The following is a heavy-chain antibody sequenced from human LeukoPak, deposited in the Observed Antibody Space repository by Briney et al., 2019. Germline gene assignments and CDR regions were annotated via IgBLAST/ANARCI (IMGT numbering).Heavy chain of an antibody. CDR2: ISYDGSNK. Sequence: WGSLILSCAAAGFTFSSCGMHWVRQAPGKGLEWVAVISYDGSNKYYADSVKGRFTISRDNSKNTLYLQMNSLRAEDTAVYYCAKSRARLDSSSWYVSWVNWGQGTLVTVSS. J-gene: IGHJ4*02. D-gene: IGHD6-13*01. V-gene: IGHV3-30*18. CDR3: AKSRARLDSSSWYVSWVN. CDR1: GFTFSSCG.